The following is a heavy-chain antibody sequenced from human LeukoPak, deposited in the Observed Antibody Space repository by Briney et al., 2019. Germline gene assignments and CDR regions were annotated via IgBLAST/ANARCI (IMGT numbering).Heavy chain of an antibody. J-gene: IGHJ6*03. CDR3: ARWGVTTYYMDV. D-gene: IGHD2-21*02. CDR2: IYYSGST. V-gene: IGHV4-39*07. Sequence: SETLSLTCTVSAGSISSDSYYWGWIRQPPGKGLEWIGSIYYSGSTYYNPSLKSRVTISVDKSKNQFSLKLSSVTAADTAVYYCARWGVTTYYMDVWGKGTTVTVSS. CDR1: AGSISSDSYY.